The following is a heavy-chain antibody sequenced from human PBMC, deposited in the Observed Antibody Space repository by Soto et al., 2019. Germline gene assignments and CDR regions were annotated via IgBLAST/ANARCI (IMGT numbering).Heavy chain of an antibody. D-gene: IGHD6-13*01. CDR3: AKDRGAAAGTFSIWFDP. CDR1: GFTFSSYA. J-gene: IGHJ5*02. Sequence: EVQLLESGGGLVQPGGSLRLSCAASGFTFSSYAMSWVRQAPGKGLEWVSAISGSGGSTYYADSVKGRFTISRDNSKNTLYLRMNSLRAEDTAVYYCAKDRGAAAGTFSIWFDPWGQGTLVTVSS. V-gene: IGHV3-23*01. CDR2: ISGSGGST.